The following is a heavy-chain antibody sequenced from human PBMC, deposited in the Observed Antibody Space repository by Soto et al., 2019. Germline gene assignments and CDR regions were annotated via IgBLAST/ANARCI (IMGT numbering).Heavy chain of an antibody. V-gene: IGHV4-39*01. Sequence: QLQLQESGPGLVKPSETLSLTCNVSGDSIGRISNFWGWIRQPPGKGLEWIGSIFYSGSTYYNPSLKSRVTISIDASKNQFSLKLSSVTAADTALYYCARLGSHGDLLDYWGQGTLVTVSS. CDR1: GDSIGRISNF. D-gene: IGHD4-17*01. CDR3: ARLGSHGDLLDY. CDR2: IFYSGST. J-gene: IGHJ4*02.